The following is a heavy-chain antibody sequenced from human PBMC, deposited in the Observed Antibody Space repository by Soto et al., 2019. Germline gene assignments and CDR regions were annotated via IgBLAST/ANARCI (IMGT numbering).Heavy chain of an antibody. Sequence: GGSLRLSCAASGFTFSSYGMHWVRQAPGKGLEWVAVIWYDGSNKYYADSVKGRFTISRDNSKNTLYLQMNSLRAEDTAVYYCATSHDYGGPKTVYWGQGTLVTVSS. D-gene: IGHD4-17*01. CDR1: GFTFSSYG. CDR3: ATSHDYGGPKTVY. CDR2: IWYDGSNK. V-gene: IGHV3-33*01. J-gene: IGHJ4*02.